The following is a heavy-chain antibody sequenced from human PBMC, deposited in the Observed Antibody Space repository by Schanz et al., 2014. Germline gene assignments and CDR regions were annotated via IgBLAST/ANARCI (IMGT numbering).Heavy chain of an antibody. Sequence: QVQLVQSGAEVKKPGASVKVSCKASGYTVTTYYLHWVRQAPGQGLEWMGIINPSGGSASYAQKFQGRVTMTRDTSTSTVYMELSSLSSEDTAVYFCASDTMGGNFRMDVWGQGTTVTVSS. CDR3: ASDTMGGNFRMDV. V-gene: IGHV1-46*01. CDR2: INPSGGSA. J-gene: IGHJ6*02. D-gene: IGHD1-1*01. CDR1: GYTVTTYY.